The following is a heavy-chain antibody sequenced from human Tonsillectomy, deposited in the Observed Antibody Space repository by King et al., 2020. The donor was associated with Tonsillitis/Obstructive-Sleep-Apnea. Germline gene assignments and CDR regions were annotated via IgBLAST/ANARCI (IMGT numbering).Heavy chain of an antibody. D-gene: IGHD1-26*01. CDR1: GYSFTSYW. J-gene: IGHJ3*02. CDR2: IDPSDSYT. Sequence: VQLVESGAEVKKPGESLRISCKGSGYSFTSYWISWVRQMPGKVLAWMGRIDPSDSYTNYSPSFQGHVTISAAKSISTAYLQWSSLKASDTAMYYCATHSAPPVWGFDIWGQGTMVTVSS. V-gene: IGHV5-10-1*01. CDR3: ATHSAPPVWGFDI.